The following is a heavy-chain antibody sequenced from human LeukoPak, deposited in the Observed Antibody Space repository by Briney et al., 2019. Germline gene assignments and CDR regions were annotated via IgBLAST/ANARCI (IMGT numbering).Heavy chain of an antibody. V-gene: IGHV3-21*01. Sequence: GGSLRLSCAASGFTFSSYSMNWVRQAPGKGLEWVSSISSSSYIYYADSVKGRFIISRDNAKNSLYLQMNSLRAEDTAVYYCARGEYQLLSPIDYWGQGTLVTVSS. CDR2: ISSSSYI. D-gene: IGHD2-2*01. CDR3: ARGEYQLLSPIDY. CDR1: GFTFSSYS. J-gene: IGHJ4*02.